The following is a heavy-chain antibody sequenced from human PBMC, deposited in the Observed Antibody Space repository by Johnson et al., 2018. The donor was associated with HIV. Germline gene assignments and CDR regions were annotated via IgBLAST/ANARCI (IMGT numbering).Heavy chain of an antibody. CDR2: ISYDGSNK. J-gene: IGHJ3*02. V-gene: IGHV3-30-3*01. CDR1: GFTFSSYA. Sequence: QMLLVESGGGVVQPGRSLRLSCAASGFTFSSYAMHWVRQAPGKGLEWVAVISYDGSNKYYADSVKGRFTISRDNSKNTLYLQMNSLRAEDTAVYYCARSYYYDSSGFRPGAFDIWGQGTMVTVSS. CDR3: ARSYYYDSSGFRPGAFDI. D-gene: IGHD3-22*01.